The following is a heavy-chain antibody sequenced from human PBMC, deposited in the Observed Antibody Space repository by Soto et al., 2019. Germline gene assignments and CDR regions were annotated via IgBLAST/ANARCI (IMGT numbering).Heavy chain of an antibody. J-gene: IGHJ6*04. D-gene: IGHD2-15*01. Sequence: EVQLVESGGGLVQPGGSLRLSCAASGFTVSSKYMTWVRQAPGKGLEWVSLIQSGGTTYSADSVKGRFTISRDTSENPLYLQMDSLRVEDTAVSYCARDDVLCDGGRCYGIPLDVWGNGATVTASS. CDR3: ARDDVLCDGGRCYGIPLDV. CDR1: GFTVSSKY. CDR2: IQSGGTT. V-gene: IGHV3-66*01.